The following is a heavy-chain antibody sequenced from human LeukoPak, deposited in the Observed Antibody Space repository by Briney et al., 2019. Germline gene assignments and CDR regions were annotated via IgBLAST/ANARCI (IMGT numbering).Heavy chain of an antibody. CDR2: IYSSGST. D-gene: IGHD1-14*01. CDR3: ARLNWNHRYYYMDV. Sequence: SETLSLTCTVSGGSISSYYWSWVRQPPGKGLEWIGYIYSSGSTNYNATLKSRVTISVDSSKNLFSLRLSSVTAADTAVYYYARLNWNHRYYYMDVWGKGTTVTVSS. J-gene: IGHJ6*03. V-gene: IGHV4-4*09. CDR1: GGSISSYY.